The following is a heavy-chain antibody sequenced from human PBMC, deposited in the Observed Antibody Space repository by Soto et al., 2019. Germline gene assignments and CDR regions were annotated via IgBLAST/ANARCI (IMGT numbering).Heavy chain of an antibody. V-gene: IGHV3-23*01. CDR2: ISGGGDGT. CDR1: GFTFTNYA. J-gene: IGHJ3*02. CDR3: AKKGLGSLKTFCSGSGCHYAFDI. Sequence: EVQLLESGGGLVQPGGSLRLSCAASGFTFTNYAMSWVRQAPGKGLEWVSTISGGGDGTYYADSVKGHFTISRDNSKNPLYLQMNSLRVEDTAIYYCAKKGLGSLKTFCSGSGCHYAFDIWGQGTRVTVSS. D-gene: IGHD6-19*01.